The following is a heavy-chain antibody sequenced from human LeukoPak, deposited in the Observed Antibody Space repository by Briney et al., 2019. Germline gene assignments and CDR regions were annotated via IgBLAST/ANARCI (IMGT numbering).Heavy chain of an antibody. CDR1: GGSFSGYY. D-gene: IGHD3-22*01. CDR2: INHSVST. V-gene: IGHV4-34*01. CDR3: AREWLARGGYY. Sequence: PSETLSLTCAVYGGSFSGYYWSWIRQPPGKGLEWIMEINHSVSTNAKPSLKSRVTISVNTSKNQFSLKLSSVTAADTAVYYRAREWLARGGYYWGQGTLVTVSS. J-gene: IGHJ4*02.